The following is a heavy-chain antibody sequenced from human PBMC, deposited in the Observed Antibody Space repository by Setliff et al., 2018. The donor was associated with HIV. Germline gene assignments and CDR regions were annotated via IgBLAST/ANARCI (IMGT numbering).Heavy chain of an antibody. J-gene: IGHJ5*02. Sequence: GGSLRLSCAASGFTVSNNYMKWVRQAPGKGLEWVSLIYSGGSTYYADSVKGRFTISRDNSKNTLYLQMNSLRAEDTAVYYCARDRTCSGGGCYGTWGQGTMVTVSS. CDR2: IYSGGST. D-gene: IGHD2-15*01. CDR1: GFTVSNNY. V-gene: IGHV3-53*01. CDR3: ARDRTCSGGGCYGT.